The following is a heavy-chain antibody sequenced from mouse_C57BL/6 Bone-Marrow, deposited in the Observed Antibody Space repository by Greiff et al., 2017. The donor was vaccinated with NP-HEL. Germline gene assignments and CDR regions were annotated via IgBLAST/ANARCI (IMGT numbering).Heavy chain of an antibody. CDR2: ISSGGSYT. CDR1: GFTFSSYG. J-gene: IGHJ2*01. Sequence: EVKLQESGGDLVKPGGSLKLSCAASGFTFSSYGMSWVRQTPDKRLEWVATISSGGSYTYYPDSVKGRFTISRDNAKNTLYLQMSSLKSEDTDMYYCAIQYYGSSPDYWGQGTTLTVSS. V-gene: IGHV5-6*01. CDR3: AIQYYGSSPDY. D-gene: IGHD1-1*01.